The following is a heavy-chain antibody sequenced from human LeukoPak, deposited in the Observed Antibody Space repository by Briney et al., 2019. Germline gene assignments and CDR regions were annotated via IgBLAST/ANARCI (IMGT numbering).Heavy chain of an antibody. CDR2: ISSSGSTI. CDR3: ARAPIVYDSSGYYYKDGYYFDY. Sequence: GGSLRLSCAASGFTFSSYEMNWVRQAPGKGLEWVSYISSSGSTIYYADSVKGRFTISRDNAKNSLYLQMNSLRAEDTAVYYCARAPIVYDSSGYYYKDGYYFDYWGQGTLVTVSS. V-gene: IGHV3-48*03. D-gene: IGHD3-22*01. CDR1: GFTFSSYE. J-gene: IGHJ4*02.